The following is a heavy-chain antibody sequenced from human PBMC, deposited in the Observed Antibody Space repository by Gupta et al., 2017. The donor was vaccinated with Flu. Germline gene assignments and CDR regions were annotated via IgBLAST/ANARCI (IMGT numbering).Heavy chain of an antibody. V-gene: IGHV3-9*01. D-gene: IGHD3-9*01. CDR2: ITWNGAGI. J-gene: IGHJ4*02. CDR3: VKDAYGKPDYDIFRGHYRFDN. Sequence: VRQAPGKGLEWVSGITWNGAGIHYADSVKGRFTISRDNAKNSLFLQMNSLRPEDTALYYCVKDAYGKPDYDIFRGHYRFDNWGQGTLVTVSA.